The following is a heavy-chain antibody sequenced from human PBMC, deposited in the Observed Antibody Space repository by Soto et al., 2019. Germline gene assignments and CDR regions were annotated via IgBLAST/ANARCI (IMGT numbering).Heavy chain of an antibody. CDR1: GYSISSGYY. Sequence: SETLSLTCAVSGYSISSGYYWGWIRQPPGKGLEWIGSIYHSGSTYYNPSLKSRVTISVDTSKNQFSLKLSSVTAADTAVYYCARGRGSSSWYYYYYGMDVWGQGTTVT. D-gene: IGHD6-13*01. CDR3: ARGRGSSSWYYYYYGMDV. V-gene: IGHV4-38-2*01. J-gene: IGHJ6*02. CDR2: IYHSGST.